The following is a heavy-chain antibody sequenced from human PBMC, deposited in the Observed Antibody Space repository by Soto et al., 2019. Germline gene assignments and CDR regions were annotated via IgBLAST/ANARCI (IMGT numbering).Heavy chain of an antibody. CDR1: GSPFSTYG. D-gene: IGHD3-3*02. V-gene: IGHV3-21*01. Sequence: ESGGGLVTPGGSLRLSCTASGSPFSTYGMNWVRQAPGKGLEWVSSISNGGNYIYYADSVQGRFTISRDNAKNSLYLQMNSLRAEDTAVYFCARDESAGSSIRYWGQGTLVTVSS. J-gene: IGHJ4*02. CDR2: ISNGGNYI. CDR3: ARDESAGSSIRY.